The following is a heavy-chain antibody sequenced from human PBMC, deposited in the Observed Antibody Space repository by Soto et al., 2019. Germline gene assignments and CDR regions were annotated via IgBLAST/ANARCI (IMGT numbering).Heavy chain of an antibody. CDR2: ISWNSGSI. J-gene: IGHJ3*02. CDR3: AKDSSYCSGGSCYSWAFDI. CDR1: GFTFDDYA. D-gene: IGHD2-15*01. Sequence: DVQLVESGGGLVQPGRSLRLSCAASGFTFDDYAMHWVRQAPGKGLEWVSGISWNSGSIGYADSVKGRFTISRDNAKNSLYLQMNSLRAEDTALYYCAKDSSYCSGGSCYSWAFDIWGQGTMVTVSS. V-gene: IGHV3-9*01.